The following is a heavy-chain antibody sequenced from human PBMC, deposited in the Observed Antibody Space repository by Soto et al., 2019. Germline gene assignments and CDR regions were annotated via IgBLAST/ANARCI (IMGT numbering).Heavy chain of an antibody. CDR2: ISGSGGST. CDR3: AKCTVRFGEFGY. CDR1: GFTFSSYA. D-gene: IGHD3-10*01. J-gene: IGHJ4*02. Sequence: EVQLLESGGGLVQPGGSLRLSCAASGFTFSSYAMSWVRQAPGKGLEWVSAISGSGGSTYYADSVKGRFTISRNNSKNALYLQINSLRADDTAVYDCAKCTVRFGEFGYWGQGTLVTVSS. V-gene: IGHV3-23*01.